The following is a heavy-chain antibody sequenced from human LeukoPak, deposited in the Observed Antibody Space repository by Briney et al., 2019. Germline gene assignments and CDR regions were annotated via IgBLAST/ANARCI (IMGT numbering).Heavy chain of an antibody. CDR2: IRYDGRNK. D-gene: IGHD1-26*01. V-gene: IGHV3-30*02. J-gene: IGHJ4*02. CDR3: AKGGISRPKYRYSGSYWDY. CDR1: LFTFSSYG. Sequence: GGPLRLSCAASLFTFSSYGMHWVRQAPGKGLEWVAFIRYDGRNKYYADSVKGRFTISRDNSQNTLYLQMNSLRTEDTALYYCAKGGISRPKYRYSGSYWDYWGQGTLVTVSS.